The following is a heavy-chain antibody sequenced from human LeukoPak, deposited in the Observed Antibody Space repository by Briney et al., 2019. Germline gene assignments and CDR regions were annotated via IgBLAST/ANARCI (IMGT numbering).Heavy chain of an antibody. D-gene: IGHD3-10*01. CDR1: GFTFSTYA. CDR3: ARYGSGSCYDY. Sequence: GGSLRLSCAASGFTFSTYAMHWVRQAPGKGLXXVSAISTDGVGTYYANSVKGRFTISRDNSKNTLYLQMGSLRVEDMAVYYCARYGSGSCYDYWGQGTLVTVSS. CDR2: ISTDGVGT. J-gene: IGHJ4*02. V-gene: IGHV3-64*01.